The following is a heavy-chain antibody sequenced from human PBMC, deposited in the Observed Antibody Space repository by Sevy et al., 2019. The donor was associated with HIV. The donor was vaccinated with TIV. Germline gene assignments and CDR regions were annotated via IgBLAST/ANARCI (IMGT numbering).Heavy chain of an antibody. J-gene: IGHJ5*02. D-gene: IGHD3-22*01. V-gene: IGHV3-74*01. CDR3: ASYPHYYDGSGYYNWFDP. CDR1: GFTFSSYW. CDR2: INSDGSST. Sequence: GGSLRLSCAASGFTFSSYWMHWVRQAPGKGLVWVSRINSDGSSTNYADSVKGRFTISRDNTKNTLYLQMNSLRAEDTAVYYCASYPHYYDGSGYYNWFDPWGQGTLVTVSS.